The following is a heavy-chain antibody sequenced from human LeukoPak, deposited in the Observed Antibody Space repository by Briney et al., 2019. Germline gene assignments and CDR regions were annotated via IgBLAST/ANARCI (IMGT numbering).Heavy chain of an antibody. CDR2: IHYSGST. CDR1: GFTFSSYSMN. V-gene: IGHV4-59*04. Sequence: PGGSLRLSCAASGFTFSSYSMNWVRQPPGKGLEWIGSIHYSGSTYYNPSLKSRVTMSVDTSKSQFSLRLSSVTAADAAVYYCSAERAGTTVDYWGQGTLVTVSS. J-gene: IGHJ4*02. CDR3: SAERAGTTVDY. D-gene: IGHD1-7*01.